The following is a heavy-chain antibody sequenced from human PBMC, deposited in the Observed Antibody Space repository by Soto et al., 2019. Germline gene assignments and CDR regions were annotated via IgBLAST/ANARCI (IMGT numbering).Heavy chain of an antibody. CDR2: ISGSGGTT. Sequence: GGSLRLSCAASGFTFSRYSMHSFRQAPGDGQGLRSGKGLEWVAGISGSGGTTYYADAVEGRFTISRDISKNILHLQMKSLRADDTVVYYCASPASCSGNCYLSYWGQGTLVTVSS. CDR1: GFTFSRYS. D-gene: IGHD2-21*02. CDR3: ASPASCSGNCYLSY. J-gene: IGHJ4*02. V-gene: IGHV3-23*01.